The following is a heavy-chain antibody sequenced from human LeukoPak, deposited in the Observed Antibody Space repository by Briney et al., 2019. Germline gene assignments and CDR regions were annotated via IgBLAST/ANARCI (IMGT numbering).Heavy chain of an antibody. D-gene: IGHD5-18*01. Sequence: GGSLRLSCAASGFTFSSSAMSWVRQAPGKGLEWVSAISGSGGSTYYADSVEGRFTISRDNSKNTLYLQMNSLRAEDTAVYYCAKEGAAMVNFDYWGQGTLVTVSS. V-gene: IGHV3-23*01. J-gene: IGHJ4*02. CDR2: ISGSGGST. CDR1: GFTFSSSA. CDR3: AKEGAAMVNFDY.